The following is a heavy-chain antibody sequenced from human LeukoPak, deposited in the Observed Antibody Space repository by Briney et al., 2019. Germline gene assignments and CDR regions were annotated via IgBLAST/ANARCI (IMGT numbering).Heavy chain of an antibody. Sequence: GGSLRLSCAASGFTFSSYWMSWVRQAPGKGLEWVANIKQDGSEKYYVDSVKGRFTISRDNAKISLYLQMDSLGAEDTAVYYCARIMGGSSSWFHFDYWGQGTLVTVSS. J-gene: IGHJ4*02. D-gene: IGHD6-13*01. CDR2: IKQDGSEK. V-gene: IGHV3-7*01. CDR3: ARIMGGSSSWFHFDY. CDR1: GFTFSSYW.